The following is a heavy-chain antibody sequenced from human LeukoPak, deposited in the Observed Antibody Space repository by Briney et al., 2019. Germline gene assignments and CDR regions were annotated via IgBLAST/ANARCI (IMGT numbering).Heavy chain of an antibody. J-gene: IGHJ5*02. Sequence: PSQTLSLTCTVSGDSISSGAYYWTWVRQYPGTGLEWIGYISHIGTTYNNPSLKSRVSISVDTSRNQLSLRLTSVTAADTAVYYYARGVQGWFAPWGQGTLVTVSS. CDR1: GDSISSGAYY. V-gene: IGHV4-31*03. CDR3: ARGVQGWFAP. D-gene: IGHD3-10*01. CDR2: ISHIGTT.